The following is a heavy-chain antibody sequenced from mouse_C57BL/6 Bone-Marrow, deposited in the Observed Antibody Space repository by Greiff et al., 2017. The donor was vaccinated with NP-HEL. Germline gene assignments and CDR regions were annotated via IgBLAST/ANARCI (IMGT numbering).Heavy chain of an antibody. V-gene: IGHV6-3*01. CDR1: GFTFSNYW. CDR2: IRLKSDNYAT. CDR3: TGRRYDYAEGDY. D-gene: IGHD2-4*01. Sequence: EVQRVESGGLVPPGGSMKLSCVASGFTFSNYWLNWVRQSPEKGLEWVAQIRLKSDNYATHYAESVKGRFTISRDDSKSSVYLQMNNLRAEDTGSYYCTGRRYDYAEGDYWGQGTTLTVSS. J-gene: IGHJ2*01.